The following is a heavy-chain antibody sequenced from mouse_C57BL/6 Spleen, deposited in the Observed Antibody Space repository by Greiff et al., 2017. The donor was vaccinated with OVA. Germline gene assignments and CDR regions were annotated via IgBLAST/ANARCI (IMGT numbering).Heavy chain of an antibody. D-gene: IGHD2-4*01. J-gene: IGHJ3*01. CDR1: GFSLTSYG. CDR2: IWSDGST. Sequence: VQRVESGPGLVAPSQSLSIPCTVSGFSLTSYGVHWVRRPPGKGLEWLVVIWSDGSTTYNSALKSRLSISKDNSKSQVFLKMNSLQTDDTAMYYCARLGDYDLAWFAYWGQGTLVTVSA. CDR3: ARLGDYDLAWFAY. V-gene: IGHV2-6*03.